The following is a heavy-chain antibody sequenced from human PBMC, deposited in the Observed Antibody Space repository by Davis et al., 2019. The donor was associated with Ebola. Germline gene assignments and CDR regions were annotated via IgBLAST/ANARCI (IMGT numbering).Heavy chain of an antibody. CDR3: AHTVYFDWLSRPFNFDY. D-gene: IGHD3-9*01. CDR2: IYWNDDK. V-gene: IGHV2-5*01. Sequence: SGPTLVKPTQTLTLTCTFSGFSLSTSGVGVGWIRQPPGKALEWLALIYWNDDKRYSPSLKSRLTITKDTSKNQVVLTMTNMDPVDTATYYCAHTVYFDWLSRPFNFDYWGQGTLVTVSS. J-gene: IGHJ4*02. CDR1: GFSLSTSGVG.